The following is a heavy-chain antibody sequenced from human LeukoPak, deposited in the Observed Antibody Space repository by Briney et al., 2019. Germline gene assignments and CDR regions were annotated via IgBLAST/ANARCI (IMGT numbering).Heavy chain of an antibody. CDR3: ARLTSMVREFDY. D-gene: IGHD3-10*01. CDR1: GGSFSGYY. CDR2: INHSGST. J-gene: IGHJ4*02. Sequence: PSETLSLTCAVYGGSFSGYYWSWIRQPPGKGLEWIGEINHSGSTNYNPSLKSRVTISVDTSKNQFSLKLSSVTAADTAVYYCARLTSMVREFDYWGQGTLVTVSS. V-gene: IGHV4-34*01.